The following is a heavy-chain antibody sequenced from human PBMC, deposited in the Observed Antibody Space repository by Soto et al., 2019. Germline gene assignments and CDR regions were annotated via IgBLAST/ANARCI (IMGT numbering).Heavy chain of an antibody. CDR1: GYTFTSYG. CDR3: AREGSCYSSGCYYYGMDV. V-gene: IGHV1-18*01. J-gene: IGHJ6*02. CDR2: ISAYNGNT. D-gene: IGHD2-15*01. Sequence: GASVKVSCKASGYTFTSYGISWVRQAPGQGLEWMGRISAYNGNTNYAQKLQGRVTMTTDTSTSTAYMELRSLRSDDTAVYYCAREGSCYSSGCYYYGMDVWGQGTTVTVSS.